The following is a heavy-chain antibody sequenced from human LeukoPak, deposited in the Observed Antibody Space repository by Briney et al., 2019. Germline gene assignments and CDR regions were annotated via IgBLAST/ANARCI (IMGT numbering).Heavy chain of an antibody. J-gene: IGHJ4*02. Sequence: PGGSLRLSCAVSGFIISNYWMTWVRQAPGKGLECVANIKGDGIENNYLYSVKLPFTISRDNSKNSLYLQMNSLRAEDTAVYYCARSMWRLELRPTIQATYYFDYWGQGTLVTVSS. CDR2: IKGDGIEN. CDR1: GFIISNYW. D-gene: IGHD1-7*01. CDR3: ARSMWRLELRPTIQATYYFDY. V-gene: IGHV3-7*01.